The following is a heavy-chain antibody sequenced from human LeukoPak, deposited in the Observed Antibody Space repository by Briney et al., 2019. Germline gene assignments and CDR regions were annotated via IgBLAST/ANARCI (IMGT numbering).Heavy chain of an antibody. V-gene: IGHV4-39*01. J-gene: IGHJ4*02. Sequence: PSETLSLTCTVSSGSISNSNFYWGWIRQPPGKGLERIGSIFYSGSTDYNPSLKSRVTISVDTSKNKFSLKLNSVTAADTAVYFCARYYGLGRDPDYWGQGTLVTVSS. D-gene: IGHD3-10*01. CDR2: IFYSGST. CDR1: SGSISNSNFY. CDR3: ARYYGLGRDPDY.